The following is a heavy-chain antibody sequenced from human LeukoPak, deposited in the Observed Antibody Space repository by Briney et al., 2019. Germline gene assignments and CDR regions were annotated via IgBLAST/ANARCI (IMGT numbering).Heavy chain of an antibody. CDR1: GFTFSTYA. CDR2: ISGSGGST. V-gene: IGHV3-23*01. D-gene: IGHD3-22*01. Sequence: HPGGSLGLSCAASGFTFSTYAMSWVRQAPGKGLEWVSAISGSGGSTYYADSVKGRFTISRDNSKNTLYLQMNSLRAEDTAVYYCAKGKTYYYDSSGYNHPLYWGQGTLITVSS. J-gene: IGHJ4*02. CDR3: AKGKTYYYDSSGYNHPLY.